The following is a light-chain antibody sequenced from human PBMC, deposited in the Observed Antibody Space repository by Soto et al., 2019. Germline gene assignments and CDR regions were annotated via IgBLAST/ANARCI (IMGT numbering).Light chain of an antibody. J-gene: IGKJ4*01. CDR3: QQYYSAPLT. V-gene: IGKV4-1*01. CDR1: QSVLYSSNNKNY. Sequence: DIVMTQSPDSLAVSLGERATIDCKSSQSVLYSSNNKNYLAWYQQKSGQPPKVLIYWASTREIGVPGRFSGSWSGTDFTLTISSLQAEDVAVYYCQQYYSAPLTFGGGTKVEIK. CDR2: WAS.